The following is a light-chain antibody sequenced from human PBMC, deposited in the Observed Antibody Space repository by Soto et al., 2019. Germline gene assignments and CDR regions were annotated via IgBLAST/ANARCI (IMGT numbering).Light chain of an antibody. J-gene: IGKJ1*01. V-gene: IGKV3-20*01. Sequence: EIVLTQSPCTLSLSPGERVTLSCRASQSVSSSYLAWYQQKPGQAPRLLIHGASSRATGIPDRFSGSGSGTDFTLTISRLEPEDFAVYHCQQYYSSPWTFGQGTKVDIK. CDR1: QSVSSSY. CDR3: QQYYSSPWT. CDR2: GAS.